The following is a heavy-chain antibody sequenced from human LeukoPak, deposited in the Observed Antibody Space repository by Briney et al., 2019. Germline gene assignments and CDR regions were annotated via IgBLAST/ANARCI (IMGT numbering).Heavy chain of an antibody. Sequence: GGSLRLSCAASGFTFSSYEMNWVRQAPGKGLEWVSYISSSSSTIYYADSVKGRFTISRDNAKNSLYLQMNSRRAEDTAVYYCASTTSCSHLGCYYYYYMDVWGKGTTVTISS. CDR2: ISSSSSTI. CDR3: ASTTSCSHLGCYYYYYMDV. CDR1: GFTFSSYE. D-gene: IGHD2-2*01. V-gene: IGHV3-48*03. J-gene: IGHJ6*03.